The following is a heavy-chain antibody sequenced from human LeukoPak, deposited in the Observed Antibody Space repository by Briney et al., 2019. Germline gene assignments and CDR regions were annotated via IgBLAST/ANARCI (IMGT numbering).Heavy chain of an antibody. D-gene: IGHD3-22*01. CDR3: ARADDSSGYYDYFDY. V-gene: IGHV1-2*02. CDR1: GYTFTSYD. J-gene: IGHJ4*02. CDR2: INPNSGGT. Sequence: ASVKVSCKASGYTFTSYDINWVRQATGQGLEWMGWINPNSGGTNYAQKFQGRVTMTRDTSISTAYMELSRLRSDDTAVYYCARADDSSGYYDYFDYWGQGTLVTVSS.